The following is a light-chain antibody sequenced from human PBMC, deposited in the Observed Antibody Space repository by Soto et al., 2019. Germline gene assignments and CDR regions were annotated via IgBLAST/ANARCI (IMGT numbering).Light chain of an antibody. CDR1: QSISSY. V-gene: IGKV1-39*01. Sequence: IQMTQSPSSLSASVGDRVTITCRASQSISSYLNWYQQKPGKAPKLLIYAASRLQSGVPSRCSGSGSGTDFTLTISSLQPEDFAAYYCQQSYSTLLTFGGGTKVEIK. CDR3: QQSYSTLLT. J-gene: IGKJ4*01. CDR2: AAS.